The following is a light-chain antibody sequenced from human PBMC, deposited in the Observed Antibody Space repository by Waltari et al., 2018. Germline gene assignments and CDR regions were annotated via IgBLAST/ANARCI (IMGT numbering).Light chain of an antibody. CDR1: QSISNH. CDR3: QESYSLSWT. CDR2: AAS. Sequence: DIQMTLSPSSLSASVGDRVTITCRASQSISNHLNWYHQKPGKAPKLLIYAASSLQSGVPSRFRGSSSGTDFTLTISSLQLEDAATYYCQESYSLSWTFGQGTKVEIK. V-gene: IGKV1-39*01. J-gene: IGKJ1*01.